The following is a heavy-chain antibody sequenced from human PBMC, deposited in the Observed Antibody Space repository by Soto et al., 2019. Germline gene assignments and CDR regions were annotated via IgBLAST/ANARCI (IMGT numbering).Heavy chain of an antibody. CDR3: AREGLDIVVVVAATSYDAFDI. V-gene: IGHV1-69*08. J-gene: IGHJ3*02. CDR1: GGTFSSYT. CDR2: IIPILGIA. Sequence: QVQLVQSGAEVKKPGSSVKVSCKASGGTFSSYTISWVRQAPGQGLEWMGRIIPILGIANYEQKFQGRVTITADQSTSTVYMELSSLRYEDTAVYYCAREGLDIVVVVAATSYDAFDIWGQGTMVTVSS. D-gene: IGHD2-15*01.